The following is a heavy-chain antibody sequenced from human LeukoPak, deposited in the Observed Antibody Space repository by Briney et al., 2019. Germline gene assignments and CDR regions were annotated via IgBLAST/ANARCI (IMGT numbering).Heavy chain of an antibody. D-gene: IGHD6-13*01. CDR3: ARDMGPQLVGRYYLDY. CDR2: IYTSGNT. CDR1: GASINTYY. Sequence: PSETLSLTCTVSGASINTYYWSWIRQPAGKGMEWIGRIYTSGNTNYNPSLKSRVTMSLDTSENYFSLNLSSVTAADTAVYYCARDMGPQLVGRYYLDYWGQGALVTVSS. V-gene: IGHV4-4*07. J-gene: IGHJ4*02.